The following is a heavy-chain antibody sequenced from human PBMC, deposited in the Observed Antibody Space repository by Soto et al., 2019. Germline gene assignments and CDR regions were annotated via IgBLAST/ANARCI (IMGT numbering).Heavy chain of an antibody. V-gene: IGHV1-18*04. CDR2: ISAYNGNT. CDR1: GYTFTSYG. Sequence: GASVKVSFKASGYTFTSYGISWVRQAPGQGLGWMGWISAYNGNTNYAQKLQGRVTMTTDTSTSTAYMELRSLRSDDTAVYYCARGGIGEMATTRSDVSYYYYGMDVWGQGTTVTVSS. CDR3: ARGGIGEMATTRSDVSYYYYGMDV. D-gene: IGHD1-1*01. J-gene: IGHJ6*02.